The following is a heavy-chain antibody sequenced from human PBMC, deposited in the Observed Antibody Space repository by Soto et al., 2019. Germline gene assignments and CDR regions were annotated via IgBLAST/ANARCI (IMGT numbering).Heavy chain of an antibody. CDR3: ATRVVTNYYYRMDV. CDR1: GYTLTELS. V-gene: IGHV1-24*01. CDR2: FDPEDGET. Sequence: ASVKVSCKVSGYTLTELSMHWVRQAPGKGLEWMGGFDPEDGETIYAQKFQGRVTMTEDTSTDTAYMELSSLRSEDTAVYYCATRVVTNYYYRMDVWGQGTTVTVSS. D-gene: IGHD3-3*01. J-gene: IGHJ6*02.